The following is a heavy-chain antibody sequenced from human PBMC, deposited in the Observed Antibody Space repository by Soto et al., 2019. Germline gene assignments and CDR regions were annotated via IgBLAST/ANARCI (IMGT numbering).Heavy chain of an antibody. CDR3: ARDKITGLFDY. Sequence: TSETLSLTCTVSGDSISTNNYFWGWIRQPPGKGLEWVATIHFGGNTYYSPSLKSRVTISVDTSKNQFSLKLTSVTAADTAVYYCARDKITGLFDYWGQGTLVTVSS. V-gene: IGHV4-39*07. CDR1: GDSISTNNYF. J-gene: IGHJ4*02. D-gene: IGHD2-8*02. CDR2: IHFGGNT.